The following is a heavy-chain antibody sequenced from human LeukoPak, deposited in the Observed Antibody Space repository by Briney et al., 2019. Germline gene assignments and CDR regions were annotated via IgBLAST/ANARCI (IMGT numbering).Heavy chain of an antibody. CDR2: IYSGGYT. V-gene: IGHV3-66*01. CDR1: GFTVSSNH. J-gene: IGHJ3*01. CDR3: ARSDSFDV. Sequence: GGSLRLSCAASGFTVSSNHMSWVRQAPGKGLEWVSVIYSGGYTYYADSVKGRFTISRDNSKNTLYLQMNSLRADDTAVYYCARSDSFDVWGQGTMVTVSS.